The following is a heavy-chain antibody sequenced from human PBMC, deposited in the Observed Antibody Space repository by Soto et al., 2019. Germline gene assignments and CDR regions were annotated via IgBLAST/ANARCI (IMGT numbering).Heavy chain of an antibody. CDR2: VGTAGDT. CDR1: GFTFSSYD. V-gene: IGHV3-13*01. D-gene: IGHD7-27*01. Sequence: GESLKISCAASGFTFSSYDMHWVRQATGKGLEWVSAVGTAGDTYYPGSVKVRFTISRDNAKNSFYLQMDSLTAGDPAVYYCARDYSTGDRVWYFDLWGRGTLVTVSS. CDR3: ARDYSTGDRVWYFDL. J-gene: IGHJ2*01.